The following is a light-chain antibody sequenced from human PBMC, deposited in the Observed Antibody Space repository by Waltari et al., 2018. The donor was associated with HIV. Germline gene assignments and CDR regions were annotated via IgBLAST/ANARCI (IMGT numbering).Light chain of an antibody. Sequence: QSALPQPAPVSGSPGQSITISRTGTSSAVGGYHYVSWYQQHPGKAPKLMIYDVSNRPSGVSNRFSGSKSGNTASLTISGLQAEDEADYYCSSYTSSSTPYVFGTGTKVTVL. CDR3: SSYTSSSTPYV. V-gene: IGLV2-14*03. CDR1: SSAVGGYHY. J-gene: IGLJ1*01. CDR2: DVS.